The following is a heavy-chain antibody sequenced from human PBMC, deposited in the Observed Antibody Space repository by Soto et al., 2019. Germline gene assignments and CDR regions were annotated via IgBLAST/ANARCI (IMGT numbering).Heavy chain of an antibody. Sequence: QVQLVQSGAEVKKPGSSVKVSCKAPGGTFSSYAISWVRQAPGQGLEWMGGVIPILGTAKYAQKFQGRVTSTADESTSTGYMELRSLRSEDTAVYYCARSQGGSSSLDIYYYYYYGMDVWGQGTTVTVSS. CDR2: VIPILGTA. V-gene: IGHV1-69*01. D-gene: IGHD2-15*01. CDR3: ARSQGGSSSLDIYYYYYYGMDV. J-gene: IGHJ6*02. CDR1: GGTFSSYA.